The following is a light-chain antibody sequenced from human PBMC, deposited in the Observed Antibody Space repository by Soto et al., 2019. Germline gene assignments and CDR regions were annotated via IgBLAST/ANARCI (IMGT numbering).Light chain of an antibody. V-gene: IGKV3-15*01. J-gene: IGKJ1*01. CDR2: AAS. CDR1: QSIGRY. Sequence: EIVMTQSPASLSVSPGDRATISCRASQSIGRYLSWYQHKPGQAPRLLIYAASTRATGLPARFSGSGSGTEFTLTISSLQSEDVAVYSCQQYNNRPLTFGQGTQVEVK. CDR3: QQYNNRPLT.